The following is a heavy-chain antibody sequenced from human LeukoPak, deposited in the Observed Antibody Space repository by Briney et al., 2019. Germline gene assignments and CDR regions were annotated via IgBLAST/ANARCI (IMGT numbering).Heavy chain of an antibody. CDR3: ARWEWELRSFDY. CDR2: INPNSGGT. Sequence: ASVKVSCKASGYSFTGYYIHWVRQAPGQGLEWMGWINPNSGGTNYAQKFQGRVTMTRDTSISTAYMELSRLRSDDTAVYYCARWEWELRSFDYWGQGTLVTVYS. J-gene: IGHJ4*02. CDR1: GYSFTGYY. V-gene: IGHV1-2*02. D-gene: IGHD1-26*01.